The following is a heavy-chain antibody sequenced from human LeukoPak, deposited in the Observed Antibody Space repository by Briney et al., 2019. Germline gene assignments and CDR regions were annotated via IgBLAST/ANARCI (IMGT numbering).Heavy chain of an antibody. D-gene: IGHD6-19*01. CDR1: GGSISSYY. J-gene: IGHJ4*02. Sequence: SETLSLTCTVSGGSISSYYWSWIRQPPGKGLEWIGYIYYSGSTNYNPSLKSRVTISVDTSKNQFSLKLSSVTAADTAVYYCARELGWDSSEGRDYWGQGSLVTVSS. V-gene: IGHV4-59*01. CDR2: IYYSGST. CDR3: ARELGWDSSEGRDY.